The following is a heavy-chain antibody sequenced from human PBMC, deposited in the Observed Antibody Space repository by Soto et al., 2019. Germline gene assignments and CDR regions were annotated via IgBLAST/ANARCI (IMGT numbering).Heavy chain of an antibody. CDR3: ARRGGSSSGYYYYAMDV. J-gene: IGHJ6*02. CDR2: IDYTGST. V-gene: IGHV4-59*01. D-gene: IGHD6-6*01. Sequence: KPSETLSLTCTVSGGSISSNNWSWIRQTPGQGLEWIGYIDYTGSTNYNPSLTSRISFSVDTSKKQFSLNLISVTAAATAVYYCARRGGSSSGYYYYAMDVWGQGTTVTVSS. CDR1: GGSISSNN.